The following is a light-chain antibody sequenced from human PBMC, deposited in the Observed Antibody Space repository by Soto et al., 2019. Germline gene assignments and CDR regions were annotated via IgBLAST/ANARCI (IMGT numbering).Light chain of an antibody. CDR2: GNS. CDR3: QSYDSSLSGWV. V-gene: IGLV1-40*01. Sequence: QSVLTQPPSVSGAPGQRVTISCTGSSPNIGASSDVHWYQQLPGTAPKLLIYGNSNRPSGVPDRFSGSKSGTSAALAITGLQDEDEADYYCQSYDSSLSGWVFGGGTKVTVL. J-gene: IGLJ3*02. CDR1: SPNIGASSD.